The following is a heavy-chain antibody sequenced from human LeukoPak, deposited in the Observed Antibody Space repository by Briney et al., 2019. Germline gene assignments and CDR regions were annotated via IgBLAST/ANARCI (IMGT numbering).Heavy chain of an antibody. J-gene: IGHJ4*02. Sequence: GGSLRLSCATSGFSFSDAWMNWVRQAPGKGLEWVANIKQDGSKKSYVDSVKGRFTISRDNAKNSLYLQMNSLRAEDTAIYYCTRVGYIDEGIDYWGQGTLVTVSS. CDR3: TRVGYIDEGIDY. CDR2: IKQDGSKK. V-gene: IGHV3-7*04. CDR1: GFSFSDAW. D-gene: IGHD5-24*01.